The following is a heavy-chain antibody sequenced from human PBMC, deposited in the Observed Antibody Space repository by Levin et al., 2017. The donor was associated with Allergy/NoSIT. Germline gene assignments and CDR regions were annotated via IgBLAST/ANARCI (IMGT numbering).Heavy chain of an antibody. Sequence: QPGGSLRLSCAASGFTFDDYAMHWVRQAPGKGLEWVSGISWNSGSIGYADSVKGRFTISRDNAKNSLYLQMNSLRAEDTALYYCAKDSGSSWSYGRAFDIWGQGTMVTVSS. J-gene: IGHJ3*02. CDR1: GFTFDDYA. CDR2: ISWNSGSI. D-gene: IGHD6-13*01. CDR3: AKDSGSSWSYGRAFDI. V-gene: IGHV3-9*01.